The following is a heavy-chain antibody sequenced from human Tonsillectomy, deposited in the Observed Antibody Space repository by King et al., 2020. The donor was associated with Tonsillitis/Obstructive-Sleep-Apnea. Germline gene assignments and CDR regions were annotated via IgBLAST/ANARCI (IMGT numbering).Heavy chain of an antibody. V-gene: IGHV4-34*01. J-gene: IGHJ4*02. Sequence: VQLPQWGAGLLKPSETLSLTCAVYGGSFSGYYWSWIRQPPGKGLEWIGEINHSGRTNYNPSLKSRVTISVDTPKNPFSLKLRSVTAADTAVYYCARATYDVGSGTYSYDYWGQGTLVTVSS. CDR3: ARATYDVGSGTYSYDY. CDR2: INHSGRT. D-gene: IGHD3-10*01. CDR1: GGSFSGYY.